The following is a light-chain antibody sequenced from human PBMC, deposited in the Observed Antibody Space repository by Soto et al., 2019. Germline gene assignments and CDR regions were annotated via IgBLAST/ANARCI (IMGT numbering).Light chain of an antibody. CDR2: LGS. Sequence: DIVMTQSPLPLPVTPGEPASISCRSSQSLLHTNGYNYLDWYLQKPGQSPQLLIYLGSNRASGVPDRFSGSGSGTDFTLKISRVEADDVGVYYCMQALQTPRTFGGGTKVEIK. V-gene: IGKV2-28*01. CDR3: MQALQTPRT. J-gene: IGKJ4*01. CDR1: QSLLHTNGYNY.